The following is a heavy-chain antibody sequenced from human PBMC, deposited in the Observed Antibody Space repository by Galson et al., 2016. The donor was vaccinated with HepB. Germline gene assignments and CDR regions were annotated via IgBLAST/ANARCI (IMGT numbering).Heavy chain of an antibody. V-gene: IGHV3-23*01. CDR1: GFSLSTSG. Sequence: SLRLSCAASGFSLSTSGMSWVRQTPGRGLEWVSGITGSGATTHYADSVKGRFTISRDNSKNTLYLDMNNLRAGDTAVYYCGKHGGFDYWGQGALVTVSS. D-gene: IGHD3-16*01. CDR3: GKHGGFDY. J-gene: IGHJ4*02. CDR2: ITGSGATT.